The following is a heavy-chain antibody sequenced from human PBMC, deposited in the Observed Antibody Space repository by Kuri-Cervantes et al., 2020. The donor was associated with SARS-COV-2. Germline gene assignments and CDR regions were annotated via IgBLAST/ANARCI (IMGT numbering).Heavy chain of an antibody. D-gene: IGHD4/OR15-4a*01. CDR1: GFKFSRTD. Sequence: GESLKTSCAASGFKFSRTDMHWVRQAPGKGLEWVAFISYDGNNKKCIASGKGRFTISRDNSQNKLYLQMRSLRPEDTAMYYCAKDGAGAHDFWGQGTLVTVSS. CDR3: AKDGAGAHDF. CDR2: ISYDGNNK. J-gene: IGHJ4*02. V-gene: IGHV3-30*18.